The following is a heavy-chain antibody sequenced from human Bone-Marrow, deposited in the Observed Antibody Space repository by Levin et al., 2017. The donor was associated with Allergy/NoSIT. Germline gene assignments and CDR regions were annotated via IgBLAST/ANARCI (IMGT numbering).Heavy chain of an antibody. CDR3: ARGLIPVAVAGTGDY. CDR1: GYTFTTYG. J-gene: IGHJ4*02. Sequence: ASVKVSCEASGYTFTTYGFNWVRQAPGQGLEWMGWISGYNGNTNYAEKFQGRLTMTRDTSTSTAYMELRSLRSDDTAVYYCARGLIPVAVAGTGDYWGQGTLVTVSS. V-gene: IGHV1-18*01. CDR2: ISGYNGNT. D-gene: IGHD6-13*01.